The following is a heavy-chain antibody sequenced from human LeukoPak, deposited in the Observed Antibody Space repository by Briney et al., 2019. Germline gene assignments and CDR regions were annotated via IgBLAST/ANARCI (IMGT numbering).Heavy chain of an antibody. CDR2: ISSSSSYI. D-gene: IGHD5-18*01. CDR1: GFTFSSYA. J-gene: IGHJ4*02. V-gene: IGHV3-21*01. Sequence: PGGSLRLSCAASGFTFSSYAMSWVRQAPGKGLEWVSSISSSSSYIYYADSVKGRFTISRDNAKNSLYLQMNSLRAEDTAVYYCARDEDTAMEYWGQGTLVTVSS. CDR3: ARDEDTAMEY.